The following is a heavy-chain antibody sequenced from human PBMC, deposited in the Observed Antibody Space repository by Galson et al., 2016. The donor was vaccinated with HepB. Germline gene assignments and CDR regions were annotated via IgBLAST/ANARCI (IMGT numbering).Heavy chain of an antibody. V-gene: IGHV3-30*04. D-gene: IGHD5-12*01. CDR2: ISYDGTRQ. Sequence: SLRLSCAVSGFIFSQFAVHWVRQVPGKGLEWVAVISYDGTRQYYTDSVKGRFTASRDDSTTSVYLQMTTLRPEDTAVYYCARDQKYSGTDFYYAMDVWGKGATVTVSS. CDR1: GFIFSQFA. J-gene: IGHJ6*04. CDR3: ARDQKYSGTDFYYAMDV.